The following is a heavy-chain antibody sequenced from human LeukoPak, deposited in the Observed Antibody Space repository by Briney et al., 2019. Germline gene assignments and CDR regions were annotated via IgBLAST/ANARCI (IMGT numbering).Heavy chain of an antibody. CDR2: IYYSGST. J-gene: IGHJ4*02. CDR3: ARLYYDSSGHY. D-gene: IGHD3-22*01. V-gene: IGHV4-59*01. CDR1: GGSISSYY. Sequence: SETLSLTCTVSGGSISSYYWSWIRQPPGKGLEWIGYIYYSGSTNYNPSLKSRVTISVDTSKNQFSLKLSSVTATYTAVYYCARLYYDSSGHYWGQGTLVTVSS.